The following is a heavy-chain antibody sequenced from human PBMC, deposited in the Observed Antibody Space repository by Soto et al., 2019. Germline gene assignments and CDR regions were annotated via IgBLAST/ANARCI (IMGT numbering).Heavy chain of an antibody. CDR3: ARGGIVVVPAATKARYYYGMDV. D-gene: IGHD2-2*01. Sequence: QVQLVQSGAEVQKPGASVKVSCKASGYTFTSYDINWVRQATGQGLEWRGGRNPDSGNTGYAQKFQGRVTMTRNTSISTAYMELSSLRSEDTAVYYCARGGIVVVPAATKARYYYGMDVWCQGTTVTVSS. CDR1: GYTFTSYD. J-gene: IGHJ6*02. V-gene: IGHV1-8*01. CDR2: RNPDSGNT.